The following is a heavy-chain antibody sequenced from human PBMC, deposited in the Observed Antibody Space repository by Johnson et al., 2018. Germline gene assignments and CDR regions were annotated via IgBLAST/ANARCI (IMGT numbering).Heavy chain of an antibody. Sequence: QVQLVESGAEVKKXGSSVKVXCKASGGTFSSYAISWVRQAPGQGLEWMGGIIPIFGTANYAQKFQGRVTLTADESTSTAYMELSRLRAEDTAVYYCARPRSGRYYYYYMDVWGKGTTVTVSS. J-gene: IGHJ6*03. V-gene: IGHV1-69*01. D-gene: IGHD2-15*01. CDR1: GGTFSSYA. CDR2: IIPIFGTA. CDR3: ARPRSGRYYYYYMDV.